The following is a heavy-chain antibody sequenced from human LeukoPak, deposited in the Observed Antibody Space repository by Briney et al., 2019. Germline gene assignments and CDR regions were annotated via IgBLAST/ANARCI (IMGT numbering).Heavy chain of an antibody. Sequence: SETLTLTCTVSVGSISSHLWSWIRQPPGKGLEWIGYILYSGKTNYNPSLKSRVTMSVDTSKNQFSLSLSSVTAADTAMYYCARDIVDGRNPGNRFDPWGQGTLVTVSS. J-gene: IGHJ5*02. CDR1: VGSISSHL. V-gene: IGHV4-59*11. D-gene: IGHD2-15*01. CDR2: ILYSGKT. CDR3: ARDIVDGRNPGNRFDP.